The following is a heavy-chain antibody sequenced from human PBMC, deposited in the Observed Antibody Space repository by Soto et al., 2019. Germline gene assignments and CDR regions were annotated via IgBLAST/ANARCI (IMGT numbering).Heavy chain of an antibody. CDR3: ARTDLKLRGLDY. Sequence: QVQLVQSGTEVRKPGASVKVSCKASGYTFTSYGINWVRQAPGQGLEWMGWISGYNGNTDYVQGLQDRVTMTTDTSTRTAYMELRNLRSDDSAVYYCARTDLKLRGLDYWGQGTLVTVSS. CDR1: GYTFTSYG. D-gene: IGHD1-7*01. V-gene: IGHV1-18*01. J-gene: IGHJ4*02. CDR2: ISGYNGNT.